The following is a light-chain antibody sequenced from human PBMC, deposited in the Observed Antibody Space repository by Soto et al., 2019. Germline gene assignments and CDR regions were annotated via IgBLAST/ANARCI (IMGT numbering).Light chain of an antibody. J-gene: IGKJ4*01. V-gene: IGKV3-11*02. CDR3: QHYGSSPFT. CDR2: DTS. Sequence: EFVLTQSPGTLSLSLGDRATLSCRASHSVSGSLAWYRHHPGQAPRLLIYDTSKRATGIPARFSGSGSERHFTLTITSLAPEDFAVYYCQHYGSSPFTFGGGTRVEIK. CDR1: HSVSGS.